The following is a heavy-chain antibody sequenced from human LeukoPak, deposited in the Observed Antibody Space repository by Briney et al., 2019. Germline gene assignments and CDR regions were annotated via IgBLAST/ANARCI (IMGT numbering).Heavy chain of an antibody. D-gene: IGHD3-10*01. CDR3: SGGSGSYSYFDY. J-gene: IGHJ4*02. CDR1: GGSISSYY. V-gene: IGHV4-59*08. CDR2: IYYSGST. Sequence: PSETLSLTCTVSGGSISSYYWSWIRQPPGKGLEWIGYIYYSGSTNYNPSLKSRVTISVDTSKNQFSLKLSSVTAADTAVYYCSGGSGSYSYFDYWGQGTLVTVSS.